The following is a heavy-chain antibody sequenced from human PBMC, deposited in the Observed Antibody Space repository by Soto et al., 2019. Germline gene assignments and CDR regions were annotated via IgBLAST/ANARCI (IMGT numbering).Heavy chain of an antibody. D-gene: IGHD3-22*01. CDR3: ARQPYYYDSSGYYLYYYYGMDV. Sequence: GASLKLACKGSGYSFTSSWIGWVRQMPGKGLEWMGIIYPGDSDTRYSPSFQGQVTISADKSISTAYLQWSSLKASDTAMYYCARQPYYYDSSGYYLYYYYGMDVWGQGTTVTVSS. CDR1: GYSFTSSW. CDR2: IYPGDSDT. V-gene: IGHV5-51*01. J-gene: IGHJ6*02.